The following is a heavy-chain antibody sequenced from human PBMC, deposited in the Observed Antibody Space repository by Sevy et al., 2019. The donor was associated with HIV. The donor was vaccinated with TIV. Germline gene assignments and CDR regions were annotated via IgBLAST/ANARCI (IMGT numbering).Heavy chain of an antibody. D-gene: IGHD4-17*01. Sequence: GGSLRLSCAASGFTFSSYGMHWVRQAPGKGLEWVAVIWYDGSNKYYADSVKGRFTISRDNSKNTRYLQMNSLRAEDTAVYYCARGHYSDASFDYWGQGTLVTVSS. CDR1: GFTFSSYG. V-gene: IGHV3-33*01. CDR3: ARGHYSDASFDY. J-gene: IGHJ4*02. CDR2: IWYDGSNK.